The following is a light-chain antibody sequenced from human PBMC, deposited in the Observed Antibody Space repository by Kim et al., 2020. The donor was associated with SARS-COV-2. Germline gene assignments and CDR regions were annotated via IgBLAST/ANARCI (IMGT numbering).Light chain of an antibody. CDR2: YND. V-gene: IGLV1-44*01. J-gene: IGLJ2*01. CDR1: SSNIGSNN. Sequence: ELTQPPSASGTPGQRVTISCSGSSSNIGSNNVNWYQQLPGTAPKLLIYYNDQRPSGVPDRFSGSKSGTSASLAISGLQSEDEADYYCAAWDDSLNAVVFGGGTKLTVL. CDR3: AAWDDSLNAVV.